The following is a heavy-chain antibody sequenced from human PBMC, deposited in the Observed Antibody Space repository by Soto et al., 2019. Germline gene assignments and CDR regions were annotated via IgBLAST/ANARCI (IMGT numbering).Heavy chain of an antibody. J-gene: IGHJ4*02. D-gene: IGHD3-10*01. CDR1: GFTFSGYW. Sequence: GGSLRLSCAASGFTFSGYWMHWVRQVPGKGLLWVSRIDEYGSTINYADSVKGRFTISRDNARNTLYLEMNSLRAEDTALYYCTRDIGGKGAYWGPGTLVTVSS. CDR3: TRDIGGKGAY. CDR2: IDEYGSTI. V-gene: IGHV3-74*01.